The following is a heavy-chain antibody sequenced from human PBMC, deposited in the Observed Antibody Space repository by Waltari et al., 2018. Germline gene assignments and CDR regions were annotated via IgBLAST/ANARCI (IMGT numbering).Heavy chain of an antibody. Sequence: QVQLVQSGAEVKKPGSSVKVSCKASGGTFSSYAISWVRQAPGQGLEWMGGSVPIFGTANYAQKFQGRVTITADESTSTAYMELSSLRSEDTAVYYCATPYSSGWPYYYGMDVWGQGTTVTVSS. CDR2: SVPIFGTA. V-gene: IGHV1-69*13. D-gene: IGHD6-19*01. CDR1: GGTFSSYA. CDR3: ATPYSSGWPYYYGMDV. J-gene: IGHJ6*02.